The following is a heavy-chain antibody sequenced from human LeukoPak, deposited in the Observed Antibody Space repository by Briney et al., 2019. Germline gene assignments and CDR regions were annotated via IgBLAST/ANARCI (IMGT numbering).Heavy chain of an antibody. J-gene: IGHJ6*04. CDR3: AELGITMIGGV. V-gene: IGHV3-23*01. D-gene: IGHD3-10*02. Sequence: GGTLRLSCAASGFTFSSFGMSWVRQAPGKGLEWVSAISGSGSSTYYADSVKGRFTISRDNSKNTLYLQMNSLRAEDTAVYYCAELGITMIGGVWGKGTTVTISS. CDR1: GFTFSSFG. CDR2: ISGSGSST.